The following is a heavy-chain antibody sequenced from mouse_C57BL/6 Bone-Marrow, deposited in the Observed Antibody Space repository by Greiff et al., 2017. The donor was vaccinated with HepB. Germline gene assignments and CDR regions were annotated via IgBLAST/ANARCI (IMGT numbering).Heavy chain of an antibody. Sequence: DVQLVESGEGLVKPGGSLKLSCAASGFTFSSYAMSWVRQTPEKRLEWVAYISSGGDYIYYADTVKGRFTISRDNARNTLYLQMSSLKSEDTAMYYCTREAYGNPFAYWGQGTLVTVSA. CDR1: GFTFSSYA. CDR3: TREAYGNPFAY. D-gene: IGHD2-1*01. J-gene: IGHJ3*01. CDR2: ISSGGDYI. V-gene: IGHV5-9-1*02.